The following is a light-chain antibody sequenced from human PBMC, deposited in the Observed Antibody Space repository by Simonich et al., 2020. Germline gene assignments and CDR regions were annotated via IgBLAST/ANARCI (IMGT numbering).Light chain of an antibody. CDR2: GAP. J-gene: IGKJ5*01. V-gene: IGKV3-15*01. Sequence: EIVMTQSPATLSVSPGERATLSCRASPSVSSNLAWYPQKPGQAPRLLINGAPHRANGIPARFSGRWSGKKFTLTISRLQSEGFAGYYCQQRSNWPPITFGQGTRLEIK. CDR3: QQRSNWPPIT. CDR1: PSVSSN.